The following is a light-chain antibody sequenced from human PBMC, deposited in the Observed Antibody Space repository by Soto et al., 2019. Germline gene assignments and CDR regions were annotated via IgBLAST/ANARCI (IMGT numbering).Light chain of an antibody. Sequence: QSALTQPASVCGSPGQSITISCTGTSSDVGGYNYVSWYQQHPGKAPKLMIYDVSNRPSGVSNRFSGSKSGNTASLTISGLQAEDEADYYCSSYTSSRTRVFGTGTKVTVL. J-gene: IGLJ1*01. CDR2: DVS. CDR3: SSYTSSRTRV. V-gene: IGLV2-14*01. CDR1: SSDVGGYNY.